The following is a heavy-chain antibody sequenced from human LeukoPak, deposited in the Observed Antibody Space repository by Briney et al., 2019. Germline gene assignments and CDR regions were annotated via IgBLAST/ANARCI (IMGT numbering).Heavy chain of an antibody. CDR1: VYRFTSYW. CDR3: ARLSTFSGGYAGY. D-gene: IGHD5-12*01. CDR2: IYPGDSDS. J-gene: IGHJ4*02. V-gene: IGHV5-51*01. Sequence: GESLKISCKGSVYRFTSYWIGWVRQMPGKGLEWMGIIYPGDSDSRHSPSFQGQVTISADKSISTAYLQWSSLKASDTAMYYCARLSTFSGGYAGYWGQGTLVTVSS.